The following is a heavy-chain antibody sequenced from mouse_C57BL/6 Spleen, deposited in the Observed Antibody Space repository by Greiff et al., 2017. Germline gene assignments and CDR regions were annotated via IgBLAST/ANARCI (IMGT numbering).Heavy chain of an antibody. V-gene: IGHV14-1*01. CDR1: GFNIKDYY. J-gene: IGHJ3*01. CDR2: IDPEDGDT. CDR3: TTLLTGDWFAY. D-gene: IGHD4-1*01. Sequence: VQLQQSGAELVRPGASVKLSCTASGFNIKDYYMHWVKQRPEQGLEWIGRIDPEDGDTAYAPKFQGKATMTADTSSNTAYLQLSSLTSEDTAVYYCTTLLTGDWFAYWGQGTLVTVSA.